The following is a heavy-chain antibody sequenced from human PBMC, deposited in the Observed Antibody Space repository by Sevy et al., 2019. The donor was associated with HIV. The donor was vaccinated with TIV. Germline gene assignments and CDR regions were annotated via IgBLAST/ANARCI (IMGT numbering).Heavy chain of an antibody. Sequence: GGSLRLSCAASGFTFNKYSMSWVRQPPGKGLVWVATLSFSCGEINYADSVKGRFTISRDNSKNSFYLQMNNLRAEDTALYYCAREGCTKPHDYWGQGPLVTVSS. V-gene: IGHV3-23*01. D-gene: IGHD2-8*01. J-gene: IGHJ4*02. CDR3: AREGCTKPHDY. CDR1: GFTFNKYS. CDR2: LSFSCGEI.